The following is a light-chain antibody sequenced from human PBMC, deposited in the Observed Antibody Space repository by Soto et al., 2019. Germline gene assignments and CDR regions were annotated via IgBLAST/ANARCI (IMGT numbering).Light chain of an antibody. J-gene: IGKJ5*01. Sequence: DIQMTQSPSSPSASVGDRVTITCRASQGITNYLAWYQRKPGKVPKLMISAASTLQSGVPSRFSGSGSGTDFTLTISSLQTEDVATYYCQNYKSALRITFGQGTRLEIK. CDR3: QNYKSALRIT. CDR1: QGITNY. CDR2: AAS. V-gene: IGKV1-27*01.